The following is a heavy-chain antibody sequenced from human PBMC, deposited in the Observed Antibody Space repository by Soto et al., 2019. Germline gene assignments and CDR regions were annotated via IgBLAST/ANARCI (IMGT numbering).Heavy chain of an antibody. CDR2: INAGNGDT. J-gene: IGHJ4*02. D-gene: IGHD5-12*01. CDR3: ARAISGYVT. Sequence: QVQLVQSGPEMKKPGASVKLSCKASGITYNTYAIHWVRQAPGQGLEWRGWINAGNGDTRFSQNFQGRVTLTRDTSASTVYMDLDSLKSEDTGVYYCARAISGYVTWGQGTLVTVSS. CDR1: GITYNTYA. V-gene: IGHV1-3*01.